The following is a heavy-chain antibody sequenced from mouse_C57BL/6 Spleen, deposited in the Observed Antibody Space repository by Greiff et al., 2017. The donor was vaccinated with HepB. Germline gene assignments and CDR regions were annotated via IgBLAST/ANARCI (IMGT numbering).Heavy chain of an antibody. CDR3: ARHEEDYGNFAY. CDR2: FYPGSGSI. Sequence: QVHVKQSGAELVKPGASVKLSCKASGYTFTEYTIHWVKQRSGQGLEWIGWFYPGSGSIKYNEKFKDKATLTADKSSSTVYMELSRLTSEDSAVYFCARHEEDYGNFAYWGQGTLVTVSA. CDR1: GYTFTEYT. V-gene: IGHV1-62-2*01. D-gene: IGHD2-1*01. J-gene: IGHJ3*01.